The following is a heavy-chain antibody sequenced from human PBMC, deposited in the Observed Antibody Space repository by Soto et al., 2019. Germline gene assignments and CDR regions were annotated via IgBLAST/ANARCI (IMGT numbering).Heavy chain of an antibody. CDR2: IHHSGST. D-gene: IGHD1-26*01. V-gene: IGHV4-30-4*01. Sequence: PSETLSLTCTVSGGSISSGENFWNWIRQSPGKGLEWIGYIHHSGSTYYNPSLKSRLTISVDTSKNQISLKLNSVTAADTAVYYCARATGTYPYYFDYWGQGTLVTVYS. CDR3: ARATGTYPYYFDY. J-gene: IGHJ4*02. CDR1: GGSISSGENF.